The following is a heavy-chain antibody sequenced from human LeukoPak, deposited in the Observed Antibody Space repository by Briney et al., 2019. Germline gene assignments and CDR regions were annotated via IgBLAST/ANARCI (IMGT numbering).Heavy chain of an antibody. V-gene: IGHV3-30-3*01. D-gene: IGHD3-10*01. CDR1: GFILSNFQ. CDR3: MRDYMGWFDP. CDR2: ISLDGSTE. J-gene: IGHJ5*02. Sequence: GGSLRLSCVASGFILSNFQMYWVRQAPGKGLEWVSIISLDGSTEFYADSVKGRFTISRDTASNTMHLEMNNLRTEDTAVYYCMRDYMGWFDPWGQGTLVTVSS.